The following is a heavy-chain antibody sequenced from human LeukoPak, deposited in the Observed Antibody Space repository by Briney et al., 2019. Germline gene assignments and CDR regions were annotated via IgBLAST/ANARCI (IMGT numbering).Heavy chain of an antibody. J-gene: IGHJ3*02. D-gene: IGHD1-1*01. CDR3: ARHGTDAFDI. V-gene: IGHV4-59*01. CDR2: IYYSGST. Sequence: SETLSLTCTVSGGSISSYYWSWIRQPPGKGLEWIGYIYYSGSTNYNPSLKSRVTISVDTSKNQFSLKLSSVTAADTAVYYCARHGTDAFDIWGQGTMVTVSS. CDR1: GGSISSYY.